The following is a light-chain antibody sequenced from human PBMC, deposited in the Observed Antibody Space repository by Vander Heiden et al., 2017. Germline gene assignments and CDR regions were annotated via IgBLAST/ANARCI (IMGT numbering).Light chain of an antibody. J-gene: IGLJ2*01. V-gene: IGLV1-40*01. CDR2: DNN. Sequence: QSVLTQPPSVSGAPGQRVTISCPGSRSNIGAGYDVHWYQQLPGTAPTPLIYDNNNRPSGVPDRFSGSKSGTSASLAITGLQAEDEADDYCQSYDTSRSGDVVFGGGTKLTVL. CDR3: QSYDTSRSGDVV. CDR1: RSNIGAGYD.